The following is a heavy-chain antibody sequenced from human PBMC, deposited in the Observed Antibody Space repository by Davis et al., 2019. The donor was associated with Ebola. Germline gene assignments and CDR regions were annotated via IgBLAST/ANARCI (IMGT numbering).Heavy chain of an antibody. Sequence: SETLSLTCAVYGGSFSGYYWSWIRQPPGKGLEWIGEINHSGSTNYNPSLKSRVTISVDTSKNQFSLKLSSVTAADTAVYYCARHKTTVTTFGFDYWGQGTLVTVSS. CDR3: ARHKTTVTTFGFDY. J-gene: IGHJ4*02. V-gene: IGHV4-34*01. D-gene: IGHD4-17*01. CDR1: GGSFSGYY. CDR2: INHSGST.